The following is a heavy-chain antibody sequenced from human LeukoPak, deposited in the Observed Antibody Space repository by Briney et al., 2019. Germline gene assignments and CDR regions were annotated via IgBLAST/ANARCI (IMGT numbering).Heavy chain of an antibody. CDR2: IYPGDSDT. V-gene: IGHV5-51*01. CDR1: GYSFTSYW. CDR3: ARDLRTKASAYGGNSVGY. J-gene: IGHJ4*02. D-gene: IGHD4-23*01. Sequence: GESLKISCKGSGYSFTSYWIGWVRQMPGKGLEWMGIIYPGDSDTKYSPSFQGQVTISADKSINTAYLQWSSLKAEDTAVYYCARDLRTKASAYGGNSVGYWGQGTLVTVSS.